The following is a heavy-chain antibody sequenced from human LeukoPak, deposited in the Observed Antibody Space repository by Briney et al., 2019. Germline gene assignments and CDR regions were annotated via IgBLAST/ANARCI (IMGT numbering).Heavy chain of an antibody. J-gene: IGHJ4*02. CDR1: GFTFSSYA. CDR2: ISYDGSSK. Sequence: GGSLRLSCTASGFTFSSYAMHWVRQAPGKGLEWVAVISYDGSSKYYTDSVKGRFTISRDNSKNTLYLHMSSLRDKDTAVYYCARDRGYTYGHPLDYWGQGTLVTVSS. CDR3: ARDRGYTYGHPLDY. D-gene: IGHD5-18*01. V-gene: IGHV3-30-3*01.